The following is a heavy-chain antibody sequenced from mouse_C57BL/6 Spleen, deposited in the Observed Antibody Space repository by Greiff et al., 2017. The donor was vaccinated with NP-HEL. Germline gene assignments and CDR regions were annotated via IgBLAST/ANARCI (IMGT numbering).Heavy chain of an antibody. V-gene: IGHV5-16*01. D-gene: IGHD1-1*01. CDR2: INYDGSST. Sequence: EVKLVESEGGLVQPGSSMKLSCTASGFTFSDYYMAWVRQVPEKGLEWVANINYDGSSTYYLDSLKSRFIISRDNAKNILYLQMSSLKSEDTATYYCARDTAYYGSSYGYFDVWGTGTTVTVSS. CDR1: GFTFSDYY. J-gene: IGHJ1*03. CDR3: ARDTAYYGSSYGYFDV.